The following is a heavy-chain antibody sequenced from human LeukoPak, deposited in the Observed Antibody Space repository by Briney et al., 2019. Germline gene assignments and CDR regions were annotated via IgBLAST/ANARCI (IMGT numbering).Heavy chain of an antibody. Sequence: SETLSLTCTVSGGSISSYYWSWIRQPPGKGLEWIGYIYYSGSTNYNPSLKSRVTISVDTSKNQFSLKLSSVTAADTAVYYCARQRERWLQKSRPVDAFDIWGQGTLVTVSS. J-gene: IGHJ4*02. CDR3: ARQRERWLQKSRPVDAFDI. V-gene: IGHV4-59*08. CDR2: IYYSGST. CDR1: GGSISSYY. D-gene: IGHD5-24*01.